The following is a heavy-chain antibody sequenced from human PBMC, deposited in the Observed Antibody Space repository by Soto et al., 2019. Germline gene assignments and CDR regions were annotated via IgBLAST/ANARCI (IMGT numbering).Heavy chain of an antibody. CDR2: TYYRSKWFY. V-gene: IGHV6-1*01. CDR1: GDSVSSNGAC. Sequence: SQTLSLTCGISGDSVSSNGACWKWIRQSPSRGLEWLGRTYYRSKWFYDYAPSVESRMSITPDTSRNQFSLQLTSVSPEDTAVYYCVRVSCSGGTCLDGMDVWGQGTTVTVSS. CDR3: VRVSCSGGTCLDGMDV. J-gene: IGHJ6*02. D-gene: IGHD2-15*01.